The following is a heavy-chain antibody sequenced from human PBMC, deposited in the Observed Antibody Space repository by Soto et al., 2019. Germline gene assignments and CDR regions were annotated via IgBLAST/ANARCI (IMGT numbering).Heavy chain of an antibody. V-gene: IGHV4-31*03. CDR2: IYYSGST. CDR3: ARGLLDIVATIKSCWFDP. Sequence: SETLSLTCTVSGGSISSGGYYWSWIRQHPGKGLEWIGYIYYSGSTYYNPSLKSRVTISVDTSKNQISLKLSSVTAADTAVYYCARGLLDIVATIKSCWFDPWGQGTLVTVSS. CDR1: GGSISSGGYY. D-gene: IGHD5-12*01. J-gene: IGHJ5*02.